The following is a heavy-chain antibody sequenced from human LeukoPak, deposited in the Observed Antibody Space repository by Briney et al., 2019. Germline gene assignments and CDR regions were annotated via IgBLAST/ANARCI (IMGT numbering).Heavy chain of an antibody. CDR2: IWPDGSEK. D-gene: IGHD5/OR15-5a*01. CDR3: ARLLGFVSTFDY. Sequence: GGSLRLSCGTSGFSFSNSYMSWGLQGPGKGLEWVATIWPDGSEKKYMDSLRDRFTISRDNARDLLYLQMNSLSVEDTAVYFCARLLGFVSTFDYWGQGALVTVSS. V-gene: IGHV3-7*01. J-gene: IGHJ4*02. CDR1: GFSFSNSY.